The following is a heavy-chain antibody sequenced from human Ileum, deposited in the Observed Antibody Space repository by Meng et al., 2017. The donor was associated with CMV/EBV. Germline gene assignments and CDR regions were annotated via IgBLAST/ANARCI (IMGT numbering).Heavy chain of an antibody. CDR3: LYDSSGFDI. V-gene: IGHV3-30*02. CDR1: GFTFSSYG. Sequence: SLKISCAASGFTFSSYGMHWVRPAPGQGLEWVAFIRYDASSKYYTDSVKGRFTISRDNSKNTLYLQMNSLRAEDTAVYYCLYDSSGFDIWGQGTMVTVSS. J-gene: IGHJ3*02. CDR2: IRYDASSK. D-gene: IGHD3-22*01.